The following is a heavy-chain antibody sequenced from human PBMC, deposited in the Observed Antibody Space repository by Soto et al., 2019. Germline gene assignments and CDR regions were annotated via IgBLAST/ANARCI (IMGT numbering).Heavy chain of an antibody. CDR1: GLTVSSNY. D-gene: IGHD3-10*01. CDR3: ARVPYYYGTYYFDY. CDR2: IYSGGST. Sequence: PGGSLSLSCAASGLTVSSNYMSWVRQAPGKGLEWVSVIYSGGSTYYADSVKGRFTISRDNSKNTLYLQMNSLRADDTAVYYCARVPYYYGTYYFDYWGQGTLVTVSS. J-gene: IGHJ4*02. V-gene: IGHV3-53*01.